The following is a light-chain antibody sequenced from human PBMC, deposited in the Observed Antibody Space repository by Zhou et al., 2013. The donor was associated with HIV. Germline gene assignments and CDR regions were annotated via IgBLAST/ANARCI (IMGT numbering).Light chain of an antibody. Sequence: EIVLTQSPGTLSLSPGERATLSCRASENVNSNYLAWYQQNPGQAPRLLIYGASTRATGIPARFSGRGSGTEFTLTINSMQSEDFAVYYCQQYNNWPGYTFGQGTKLDIK. CDR3: QQYNNWPGYT. J-gene: IGKJ2*01. CDR1: ENVNSN. CDR2: GAS. V-gene: IGKV3-15*01.